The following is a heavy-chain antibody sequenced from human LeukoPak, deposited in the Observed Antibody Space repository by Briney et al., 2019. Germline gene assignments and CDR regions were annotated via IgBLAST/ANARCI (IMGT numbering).Heavy chain of an antibody. CDR2: INWNGGST. CDR3: ARGGWFGELLFDY. CDR1: GFTFDDYG. J-gene: IGHJ4*02. D-gene: IGHD3-10*01. Sequence: AGFLTVSCAASGFTFDDYGMSWVRQAPGKVLEWVSGINWNGGSTGYADSVKGRFTISRDNAKNSLDLQMNSLRAEDTALYYCARGGWFGELLFDYWGQAAMASDSS. V-gene: IGHV3-20*04.